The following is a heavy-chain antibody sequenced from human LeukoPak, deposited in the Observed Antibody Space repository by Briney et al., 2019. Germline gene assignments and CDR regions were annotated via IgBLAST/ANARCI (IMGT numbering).Heavy chain of an antibody. J-gene: IGHJ4*02. CDR1: GFALSSYG. CDR3: ASGGPTRGTLAS. V-gene: IGHV3-30*02. D-gene: IGHD1-26*01. CDR2: SRRDGTYV. Sequence: PGGSLRLSCAASGFALSSYGMYWVRQTPGKGLEWVAYSRRDGTYVNYADSVKGRFIIPRDNSKNTLGLQMNSLRVEDTALYYCASGGPTRGTLASWGQGTLVPVSS.